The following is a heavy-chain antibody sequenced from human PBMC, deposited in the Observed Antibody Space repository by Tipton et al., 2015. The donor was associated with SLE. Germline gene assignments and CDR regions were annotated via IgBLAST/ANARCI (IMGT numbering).Heavy chain of an antibody. CDR3: ARGRWYFDL. CDR2: IFYTGRI. Sequence: TLSLTCTVSDDSISHYYWNWIRQSPGKGLEWIGYIFYTGRISSNPSLKSRVTISVDTSKNQFSLKLSSVTAADTAVYYCARGRWYFDLWGRGTLVTVSS. J-gene: IGHJ2*01. V-gene: IGHV4-59*12. CDR1: DDSISHYY.